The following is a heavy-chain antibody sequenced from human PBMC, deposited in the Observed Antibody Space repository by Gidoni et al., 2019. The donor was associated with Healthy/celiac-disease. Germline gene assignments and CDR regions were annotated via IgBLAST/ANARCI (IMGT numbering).Heavy chain of an antibody. D-gene: IGHD6-25*01. CDR1: GFTFRSYS. Sequence: EVQLVASGGGLVQPGGSLRLSCAASGFTFRSYSMNWVRQAPGKGLEWVSYISSSSSTIYYADSVKGRFTISRDNAKNSLYLQMNSLRDEDTAVYYCAVTDSSDFDYWGQGTLVTVSS. CDR2: ISSSSSTI. J-gene: IGHJ4*02. V-gene: IGHV3-48*02. CDR3: AVTDSSDFDY.